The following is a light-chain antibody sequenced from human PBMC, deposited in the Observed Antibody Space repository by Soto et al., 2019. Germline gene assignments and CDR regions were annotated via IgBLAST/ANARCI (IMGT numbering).Light chain of an antibody. CDR1: QSVDTC. CDR3: QQFYRYPWT. J-gene: IGKJ1*01. Sequence: DIQMTQSTSALSESVGDTVTITCRASQSVDTCLAWYQQKPGKAPPLLIYKASRLDTGVPSRFSGSGSVPDYTLTITGLQPDDFATYYCQQFYRYPWTLGQGTKVEI. CDR2: KAS. V-gene: IGKV1-5*03.